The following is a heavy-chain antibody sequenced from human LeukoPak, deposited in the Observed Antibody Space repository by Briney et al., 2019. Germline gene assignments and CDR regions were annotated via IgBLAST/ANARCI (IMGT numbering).Heavy chain of an antibody. CDR3: AKDEWDIVVVPASILDY. CDR2: IYSGGST. V-gene: IGHV3-53*01. Sequence: GGSLRLSCAASEFSVGSNYMTWVRQAPGKGLEWVSLIYSGGSTYYADSVKGRFTVSRDNSKNTLYLQMNSLRAEDTAVYYCAKDEWDIVVVPASILDYWGQGTLVTVSS. CDR1: EFSVGSNY. J-gene: IGHJ4*02. D-gene: IGHD2-2*01.